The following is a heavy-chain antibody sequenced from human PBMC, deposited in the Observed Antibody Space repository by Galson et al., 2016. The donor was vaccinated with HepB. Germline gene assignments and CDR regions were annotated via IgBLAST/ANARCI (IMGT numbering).Heavy chain of an antibody. Sequence: SLRLSCAASGFSFSTSAMSWVRQAPGRGLEWVSGISGNGFSAGYGNSGKGRFTISRDNVRKVLYLEMNSLRVDDTAVYYCAKNQTNYLASWGHGTLVTVSS. D-gene: IGHD2-8*01. CDR3: AKNQTNYLAS. CDR1: GFSFSTSA. CDR2: ISGNGFSA. V-gene: IGHV3-23*01. J-gene: IGHJ5*01.